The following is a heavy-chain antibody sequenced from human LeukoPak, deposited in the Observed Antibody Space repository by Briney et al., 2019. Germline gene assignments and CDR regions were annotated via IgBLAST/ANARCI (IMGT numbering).Heavy chain of an antibody. CDR2: IYHSGTT. D-gene: IGHD3-22*01. CDR3: ARDRITMITGGFDP. CDR1: GGSISSGHW. Sequence: SETLSLTCAVSGGSISSGHWWSWVRRSPGKGLEWIGEIYHSGTTNYNPSLKSRVTLSVDKSKNQLSLKLSSVTAADTAVYYCARDRITMITGGFDPWGQGTLVTVSS. J-gene: IGHJ5*02. V-gene: IGHV4-4*02.